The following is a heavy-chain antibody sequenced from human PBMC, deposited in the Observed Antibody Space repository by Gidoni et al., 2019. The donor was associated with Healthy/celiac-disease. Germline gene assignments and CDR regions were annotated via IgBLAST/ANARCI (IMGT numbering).Heavy chain of an antibody. J-gene: IGHJ5*02. CDR3: AREPRTGTTYWFDP. CDR2: ISSSSSYI. Sequence: EVQLVESWGGLVKPGGSLRLSCSASGFPFSSYSMNWVRQAPGKGLEWVSSISSSSSYIYYADSVKCRFTISRDNAKNSLYLQMNSLRAEDTAVYYCAREPRTGTTYWFDPWGQGTLVTVSS. V-gene: IGHV3-21*01. CDR1: GFPFSSYS. D-gene: IGHD1-7*01.